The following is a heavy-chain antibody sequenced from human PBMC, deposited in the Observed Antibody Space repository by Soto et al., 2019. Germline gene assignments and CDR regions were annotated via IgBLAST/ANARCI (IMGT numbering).Heavy chain of an antibody. J-gene: IGHJ1*01. Sequence: ESLPISGEASVYTLSNYWIGSERHVPGTGMEWVANIYPSDSRTIYSPSFQRQVTISTDKSISTSYLQWSSLKASDTVMYYCSKSKYSTSVRYLQHWGQGTRVTGSS. D-gene: IGHD6-6*01. V-gene: IGHV5-51*01. CDR3: SKSKYSTSVRYLQH. CDR2: IYPSDSRT. CDR1: VYTLSNYW.